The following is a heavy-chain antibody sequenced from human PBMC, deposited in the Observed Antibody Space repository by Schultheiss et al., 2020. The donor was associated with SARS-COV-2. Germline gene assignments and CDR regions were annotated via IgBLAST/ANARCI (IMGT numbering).Heavy chain of an antibody. CDR3: ARGRVGATTHFDY. CDR2: IYHSGST. CDR1: GGSFSGYS. Sequence: SETLSLTCAVYGGSFSGYSWSWIRQPPGKGLEWIGYIYHSGSTYYNPSLKSRVTISVDRSKNQFSLKLSSVTAADTAVYYCARGRVGATTHFDYWGQGTLVTVSS. J-gene: IGHJ4*02. V-gene: IGHV4-30-2*01. D-gene: IGHD1-26*01.